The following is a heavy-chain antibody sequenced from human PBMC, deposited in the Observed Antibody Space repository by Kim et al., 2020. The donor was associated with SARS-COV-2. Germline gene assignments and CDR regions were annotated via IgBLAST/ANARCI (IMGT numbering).Heavy chain of an antibody. CDR2: ITPDGNTA. D-gene: IGHD6-19*01. CDR3: VKGRFSSNWYWGDC. CDR1: GFTFNNYA. V-gene: IGHV3-64D*06. Sequence: GGSLRLSCSASGFTFNNYAMYWVRQAPGKGLEFVSTITPDGNTANYADSMKDRFTISRDNSKNTVDLQMNGLRVEDTAVYHCVKGRFSSNWYWGDCWGQGALVTVYS. J-gene: IGHJ4*02.